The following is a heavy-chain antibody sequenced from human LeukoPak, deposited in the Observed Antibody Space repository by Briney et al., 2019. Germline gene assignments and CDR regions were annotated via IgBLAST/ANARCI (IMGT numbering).Heavy chain of an antibody. Sequence: QPGGSLRLSCAASGFTFSSYAMHWVRQAPGKGLEWVAVISYDGSNKYYADSVKGRFTISRDNSKNTLSLQMNSLRAEDTAVYYCARVAVAGTGHYYYGMDVWGQGTTVTVSS. CDR2: ISYDGSNK. V-gene: IGHV3-30-3*01. CDR1: GFTFSSYA. D-gene: IGHD6-19*01. J-gene: IGHJ6*02. CDR3: ARVAVAGTGHYYYGMDV.